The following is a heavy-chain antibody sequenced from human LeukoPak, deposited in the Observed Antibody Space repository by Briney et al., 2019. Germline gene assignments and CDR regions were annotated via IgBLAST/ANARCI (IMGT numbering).Heavy chain of an antibody. CDR3: ARVPSSTSERDWFDP. CDR2: INPNSGGT. D-gene: IGHD2-2*01. J-gene: IGHJ5*02. Sequence: ASVTVSFKSSGYTFTVYYMHWVRQAPGQGLEWMGWINPNSGGTNYAQKFQGRVTMTRDTSISTAYMELSRLRSDDTAVYYCARVPSSTSERDWFDPWGQGTLVTVSS. CDR1: GYTFTVYY. V-gene: IGHV1-2*02.